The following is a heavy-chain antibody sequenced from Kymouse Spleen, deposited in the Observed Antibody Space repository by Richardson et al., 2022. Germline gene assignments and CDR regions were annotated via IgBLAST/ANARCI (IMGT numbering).Heavy chain of an antibody. Sequence: EVQLVESGGGLVKPGGSLRLSCAASGFTFSNAWMSWVRQAPGKGLEWVGRIKSKTDGGTTDYAAPVKGRFTISRDDSKNTLYLQMNSLKTEDTAVYYCTSGLVPYYFDYWGQGTLVTVSS. J-gene: IGHJ4*02. D-gene: IGHD6-19*01. CDR1: GFTFSNAW. CDR3: TSGLVPYYFDY. CDR2: IKSKTDGGTT. V-gene: IGHV3-15*01.